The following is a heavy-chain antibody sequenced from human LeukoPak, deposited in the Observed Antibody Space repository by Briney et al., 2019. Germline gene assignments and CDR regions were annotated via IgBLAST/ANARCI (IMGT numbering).Heavy chain of an antibody. D-gene: IGHD2-21*01. V-gene: IGHV3-23*01. CDR2: ISGSGGST. CDR3: AKDGGGAVTNYPDY. Sequence: PGGSLRLSCAASGFTFSSYAMSWVRQAPGKGLEWVSAISGSGGSTYYADSVKGRFTISRDNSKNTLYLEMNGLRPEDAAVYYCAKDGGGAVTNYPDYWGQGSLVTVSS. J-gene: IGHJ4*02. CDR1: GFTFSSYA.